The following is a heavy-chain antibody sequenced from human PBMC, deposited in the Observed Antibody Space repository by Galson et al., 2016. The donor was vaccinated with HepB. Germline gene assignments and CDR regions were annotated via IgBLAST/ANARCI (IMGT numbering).Heavy chain of an antibody. D-gene: IGHD2-15*01. CDR1: GISASSYV. J-gene: IGHJ4*02. V-gene: IGHV3-23*01. CDR3: TNYCGASSCYSGHVY. CDR2: ISGSGGST. Sequence: SLRLSCAASGISASSYVMTWVRQAPGKGLEWVSAISGSGGSTYYAGSVKGRFTISTDNSKNTLYLQMNSLRAEDTALYYCTNYCGASSCYSGHVYWGQGTLVTVSS.